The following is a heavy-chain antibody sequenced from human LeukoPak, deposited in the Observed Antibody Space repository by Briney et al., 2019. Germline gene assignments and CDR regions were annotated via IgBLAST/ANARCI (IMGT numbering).Heavy chain of an antibody. J-gene: IGHJ4*02. D-gene: IGHD5-18*01. CDR2: IYYSGST. CDR3: ARVDTAILPYFDY. V-gene: IGHV4-59*01. CDR1: GGFISSYY. Sequence: SETLSLTCTVPGGFISSYYWSWIRQPPGKGLEWIGYIYYSGSTNYNPSLKSRVTISVDTSKNQFSLKLSSVTAADTAVYYCARVDTAILPYFDYWGQGTLVTVSS.